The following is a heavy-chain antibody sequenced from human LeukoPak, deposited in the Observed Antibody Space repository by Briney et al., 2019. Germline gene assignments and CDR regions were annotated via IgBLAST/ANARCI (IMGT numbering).Heavy chain of an antibody. D-gene: IGHD2-15*01. Sequence: PGGSLRLSCAASGFTFSSYGMHWVRQAPGKGMEWVSVRWYDDSNKYYADSVKSRFTISRDNSKKNLYLQMNSLRAEDTAVYYSARDQGYCSGGSCQPRGAFDIWGQGTMVTVSS. CDR1: GFTFSSYG. V-gene: IGHV3-33*01. CDR3: ARDQGYCSGGSCQPRGAFDI. J-gene: IGHJ3*02. CDR2: RWYDDSNK.